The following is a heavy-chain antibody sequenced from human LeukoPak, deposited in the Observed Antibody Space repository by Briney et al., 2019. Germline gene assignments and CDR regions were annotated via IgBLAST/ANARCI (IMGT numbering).Heavy chain of an antibody. CDR2: IRYDGSNK. Sequence: GGSLRLSCAASGFTFSSYGMHWVRQAPGKGLEWVAFIRYDGSNKYYADSVKVRFTISRDNSKNTLYLQMNSLRAEDTAVYYCAKITMVRGVVDYWGQGTLVTVSS. CDR1: GFTFSSYG. V-gene: IGHV3-30*02. D-gene: IGHD3-10*01. CDR3: AKITMVRGVVDY. J-gene: IGHJ4*02.